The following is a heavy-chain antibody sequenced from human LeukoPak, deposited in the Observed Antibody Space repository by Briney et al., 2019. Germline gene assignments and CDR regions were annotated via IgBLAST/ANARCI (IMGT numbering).Heavy chain of an antibody. D-gene: IGHD4-17*01. CDR3: ARVSYGDSGYFDY. CDR2: ISSSSSYI. Sequence: PGGSLRLSCPASGFIFSDYYMSWIRQAPGKGLEWVSYISSSSSYINYADSVKGRFTISRDNAKNSLYLQMNSLRAEDTAVYYRARVSYGDSGYFDYWGQGTLVTVSS. V-gene: IGHV3-11*06. CDR1: GFIFSDYY. J-gene: IGHJ4*02.